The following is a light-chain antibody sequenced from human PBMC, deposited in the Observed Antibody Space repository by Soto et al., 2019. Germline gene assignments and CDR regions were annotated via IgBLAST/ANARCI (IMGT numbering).Light chain of an antibody. CDR3: SSYTTSDTDV. Sequence: QSALTQPASVSGSPGQSIAISFTGTSSDVGAYNYVSWYQQHPGKAPKLMIYDVSNRPSGVSDRFSGSKSGNTASLTISGLQAEDEADYYCSSYTTSDTDVFGSGTKVTVL. CDR2: DVS. V-gene: IGLV2-14*01. CDR1: SSDVGAYNY. J-gene: IGLJ1*01.